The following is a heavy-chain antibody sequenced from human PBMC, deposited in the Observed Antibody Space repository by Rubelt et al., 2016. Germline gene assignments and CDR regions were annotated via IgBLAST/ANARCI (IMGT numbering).Heavy chain of an antibody. Sequence: EVQLVQSGAEVKKPGESLRISCKGSGYNFTTYWISWVRQTPGKGLEWMGRIDPSDSYTNYSPAFQGHVTISADKSISTAYLQWSSLKASDTAMYYCARHVNHNWFDPWGQGTLVTVSS. D-gene: IGHD1-14*01. CDR3: ARHVNHNWFDP. V-gene: IGHV5-10-1*03. J-gene: IGHJ5*02. CDR2: IDPSDSYT. CDR1: GYNFTTYW.